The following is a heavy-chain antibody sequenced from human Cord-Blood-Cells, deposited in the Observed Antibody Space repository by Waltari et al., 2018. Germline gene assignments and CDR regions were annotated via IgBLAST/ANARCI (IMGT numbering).Heavy chain of an antibody. Sequence: QVQLVESGGVVVQPGRSLRLSCAAPGFTFSSYGMHWVRQAPGKGLEGGAVIPYDGSNKYYAYSVGGRFTISRDNSKSTLYLQMNSLRAWDTAGYYCAKDVSITSFGVVSGMDVWGQGTTVTVSS. CDR3: AKDVSITSFGVVSGMDV. J-gene: IGHJ6*02. V-gene: IGHV3-30*18. CDR2: IPYDGSNK. CDR1: GFTFSSYG. D-gene: IGHD3-3*01.